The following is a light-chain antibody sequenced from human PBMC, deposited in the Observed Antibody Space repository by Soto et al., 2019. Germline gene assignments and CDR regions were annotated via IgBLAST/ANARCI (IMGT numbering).Light chain of an antibody. CDR3: SSYGRTSARYV. CDR1: SSDVGAYNY. J-gene: IGLJ1*01. Sequence: QSALAQPASVSGSPGQSITISCTGTSSDVGAYNYVSWYQQHPGKAPKLMIYEVRGRPSGVSNRFSGSKSGNTASLTISGLQAEDEGDYFCSSYGRTSARYVFGTGTKVTVL. V-gene: IGLV2-14*01. CDR2: EVR.